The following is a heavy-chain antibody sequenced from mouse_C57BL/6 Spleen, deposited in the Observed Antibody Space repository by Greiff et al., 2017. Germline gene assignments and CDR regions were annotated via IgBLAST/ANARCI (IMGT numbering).Heavy chain of an antibody. D-gene: IGHD2-3*01. CDR1: GYTFTSYW. V-gene: IGHV1-50*01. J-gene: IGHJ3*01. CDR3: ARSPRWSWFAG. CDR2: IDPSDSYT. Sequence: QVQLQQPGAELVKPGASVKLSCKASGYTFTSYWMQWVKQRPGQGLEWIGEIDPSDSYTNYNQKFKGKSTLTVDTSSSTAYMQLSSLTSEDSAVYYCARSPRWSWFAGWGQGTLVTVAA.